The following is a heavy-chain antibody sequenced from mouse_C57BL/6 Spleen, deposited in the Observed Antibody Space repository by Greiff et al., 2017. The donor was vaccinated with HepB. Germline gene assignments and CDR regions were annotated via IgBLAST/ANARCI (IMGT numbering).Heavy chain of an antibody. CDR3: ARSYYGSSSYAMDY. CDR2: ISSGSSTI. V-gene: IGHV5-17*01. Sequence: EVKVVESGGGLVKPGGSLKLSCAASGFTFSDYGMHWVRQAPEKGLEWVAYISSGSSTIYYADTVKGRFTISRDNAKNTLFLQMTSLRSEDTAMYYCARSYYGSSSYAMDYWGQGTSVTVSS. J-gene: IGHJ4*01. D-gene: IGHD1-1*01. CDR1: GFTFSDYG.